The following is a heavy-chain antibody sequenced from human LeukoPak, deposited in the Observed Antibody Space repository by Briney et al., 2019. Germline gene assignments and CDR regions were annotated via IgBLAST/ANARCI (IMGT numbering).Heavy chain of an antibody. J-gene: IGHJ4*02. D-gene: IGHD2-15*01. CDR1: GFTFTSSA. CDR3: AAGWVCSGGSCYYYFDY. Sequence: SVKVCCKASGFTFTSSAMQWVRQARGQRHERIGWIVVGSGNTNYAQKFQERVTITRDMSRSTAYMELSSLRSEDTAVYYCAAGWVCSGGSCYYYFDYWGQGTLVTVSS. V-gene: IGHV1-58*02. CDR2: IVVGSGNT.